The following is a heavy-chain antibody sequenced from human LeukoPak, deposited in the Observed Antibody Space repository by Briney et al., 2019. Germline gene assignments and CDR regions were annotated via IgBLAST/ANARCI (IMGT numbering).Heavy chain of an antibody. V-gene: IGHV3-20*04. CDR1: GFTFDDYG. Sequence: PGGFLRLSCAASGFTFDDYGMSWVRQAPGKGLEWVSGINWNGGSTGYADSVKGRFTISRDNAKNSLYLQMNSLRAEDTALYYCARCESDNYGSGSYYRIYYYCMDVWGKGTTVTVSS. D-gene: IGHD3-10*01. CDR2: INWNGGST. CDR3: ARCESDNYGSGSYYRIYYYCMDV. J-gene: IGHJ6*03.